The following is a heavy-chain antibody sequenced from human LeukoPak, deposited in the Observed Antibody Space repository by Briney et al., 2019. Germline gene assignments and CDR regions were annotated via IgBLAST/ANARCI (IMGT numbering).Heavy chain of an antibody. Sequence: ASVKVSCKASGYTFTGYYMHWVRQAPGQGLEWMGWINPSSGGTNYAQKFQGRVTMTRDTSISTAYMELSRLRSDDTAVYYCARERTVTQRPLDYWGQGTLVTVSS. J-gene: IGHJ4*02. D-gene: IGHD4-17*01. CDR3: ARERTVTQRPLDY. CDR2: INPSSGGT. CDR1: GYTFTGYY. V-gene: IGHV1-2*02.